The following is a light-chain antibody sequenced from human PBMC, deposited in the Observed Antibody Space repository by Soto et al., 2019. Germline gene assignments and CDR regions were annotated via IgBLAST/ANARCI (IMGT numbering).Light chain of an antibody. CDR2: EVS. CDR3: ASYSAGDTLYV. CDR1: SRDFSDHNH. J-gene: IGLJ1*01. V-gene: IGLV2-14*01. Sequence: QSALTQPASVSGSPGQSITISCTGTSRDFSDHNHVPWYQHHPGKAPKLIIYEVSNRPSGVSNRFSGSKSGNTASLSISGLQAEDEGDYYCASYSAGDTLYVFGSGTKLTVL.